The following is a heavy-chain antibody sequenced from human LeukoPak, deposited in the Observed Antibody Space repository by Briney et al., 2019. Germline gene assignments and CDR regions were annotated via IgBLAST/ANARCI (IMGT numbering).Heavy chain of an antibody. CDR3: ARPSYPHWYFDL. Sequence: GGPLRLSCAASGFTFSSYWMHWVRQAPGKGLVWVSRINSDGSTTTYADSVKGRFTIPRDNANNTLYLQMNSLSAEDTAVYYCARPSYPHWYFDLWGRGTLVTVSS. V-gene: IGHV3-74*01. CDR2: INSDGSTT. CDR1: GFTFSSYW. J-gene: IGHJ2*01.